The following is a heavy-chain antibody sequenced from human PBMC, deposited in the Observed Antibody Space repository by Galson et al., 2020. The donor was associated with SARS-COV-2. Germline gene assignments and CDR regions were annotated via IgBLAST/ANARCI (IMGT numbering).Heavy chain of an antibody. CDR1: GFTFSSYD. D-gene: IGHD5-12*01. CDR2: ISHDGTNK. V-gene: IGHV3-30*01. CDR3: ARERADILATSAFDF. Sequence: GGSLRLSCAASGFTFSSYDMNWVRQAPGKGLQWVATISHDGTNKYYPDSVEGRFTISRDDSKNTVYLQMNSLRPEDTAMYYCARERADILATSAFDFWGRGTMVTVSS. J-gene: IGHJ3*01.